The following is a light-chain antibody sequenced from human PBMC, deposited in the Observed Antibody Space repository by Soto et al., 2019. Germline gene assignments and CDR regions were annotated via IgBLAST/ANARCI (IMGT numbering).Light chain of an antibody. J-gene: IGKJ1*01. Sequence: DIHMSQSPSTVSASVGYRCPITCRASQNINTWLAWYQQKPGKAPKLLILKASSLESGVPSRFSGSGSGTEFTLTISSLQPDDLETYYCQQYNNYFWAFGQGTKVDIK. V-gene: IGKV1-5*03. CDR1: QNINTW. CDR2: KAS. CDR3: QQYNNYFWA.